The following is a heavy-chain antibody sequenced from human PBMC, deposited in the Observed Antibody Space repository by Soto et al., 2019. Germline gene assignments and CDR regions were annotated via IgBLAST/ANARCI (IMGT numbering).Heavy chain of an antibody. D-gene: IGHD6-13*01. CDR3: ARDSGIAAEYNFDY. CDR1: GFTFSSYE. CDR2: ISTGGSSI. J-gene: IGHJ4*02. V-gene: IGHV3-48*03. Sequence: GGSLRLSCAASGFTFSSYEMDWVRQAPGKGLEWVSYISTGGSSIYYADSVKGRFSISRDNVKNSLYLQMNSLRAEDTAVYYCARDSGIAAEYNFDYWGQGTLVTVSS.